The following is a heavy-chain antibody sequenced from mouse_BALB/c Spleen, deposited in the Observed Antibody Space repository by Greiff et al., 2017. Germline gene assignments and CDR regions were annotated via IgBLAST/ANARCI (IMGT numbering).Heavy chain of an antibody. Sequence: QGQPQQAGPELVKAGASGRISCKASGYTFTSYYIHWVKQRPGQGLEWIGWIYPGNVNTKYNEKFKGKATLTADKSSSTAYMQLSSLTSEDSAVYFCAKDGAFYGSSYYFDYWGQGTTLTVSS. CDR1: GYTFTSYY. CDR3: AKDGAFYGSSYYFDY. CDR2: IYPGNVNT. V-gene: IGHV1S56*01. J-gene: IGHJ2*01. D-gene: IGHD1-1*01.